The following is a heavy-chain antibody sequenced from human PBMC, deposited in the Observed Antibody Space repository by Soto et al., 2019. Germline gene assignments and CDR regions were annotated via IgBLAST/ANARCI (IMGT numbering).Heavy chain of an antibody. CDR2: INPSGST. CDR3: ARGARRRPARDAFDI. CDR1: GGSFSGYY. V-gene: IGHV4-34*01. J-gene: IGHJ3*02. Sequence: PSETLSLTCAFYGGSFSGYYWSWIRQPPGKGLEWLVDINPSGSTNYNPSLKSRVIMSVDTSKKQFSLNVTSVTAADTAVYYCARGARRRPARDAFDIWGQGTMVTVSS.